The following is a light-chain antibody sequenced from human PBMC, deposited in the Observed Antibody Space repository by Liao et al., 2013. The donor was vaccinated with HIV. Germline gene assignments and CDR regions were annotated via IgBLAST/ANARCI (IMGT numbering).Light chain of an antibody. CDR2: YDR. CDR3: HVWDRSSDVV. CDR1: NFGSKS. Sequence: SYVLTQPPAVSVAPGKTARFTCGGNNFGSKSVHWYQQKPGQAPVLVIYYDRDRPSGIPERFSGSNSGNTATLTISRVEVGDEADYYCHVWDRSSDVVFGGGTKLTVL. J-gene: IGLJ2*01. V-gene: IGLV3-21*01.